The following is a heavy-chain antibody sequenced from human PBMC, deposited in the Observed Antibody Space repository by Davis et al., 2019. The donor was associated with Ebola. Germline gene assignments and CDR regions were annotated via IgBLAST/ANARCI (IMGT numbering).Heavy chain of an antibody. V-gene: IGHV3-11*04. J-gene: IGHJ2*01. CDR2: ISSSGSTI. Sequence: GESLKISCAASGFTFSDSYMTWIRQAPGKGLEWVSYISSSGSTIYYADSVKGRFTISRDNAKNSLYLQMNSLRDEDTAVYYCARVLLWFGELLSDWYFDLWGRGTLVTVSS. D-gene: IGHD3-10*01. CDR1: GFTFSDSY. CDR3: ARVLLWFGELLSDWYFDL.